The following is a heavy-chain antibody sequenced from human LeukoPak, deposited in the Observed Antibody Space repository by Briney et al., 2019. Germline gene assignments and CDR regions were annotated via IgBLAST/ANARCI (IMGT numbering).Heavy chain of an antibody. Sequence: PGGSLRLSCTASGFTSFSMTWVRQAPGKGLEWVSSISSTSHYVYYADSVKGRFAISRDNAKNSLYLQMNSLRAEDTAVYYCARDGRSTNAFDIWGQGTMVTVSS. J-gene: IGHJ3*02. CDR2: ISSTSHYV. V-gene: IGHV3-21*01. D-gene: IGHD2/OR15-2a*01. CDR1: GFTSFS. CDR3: ARDGRSTNAFDI.